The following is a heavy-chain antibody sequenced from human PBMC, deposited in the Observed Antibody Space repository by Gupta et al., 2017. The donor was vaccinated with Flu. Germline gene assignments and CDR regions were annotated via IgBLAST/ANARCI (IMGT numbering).Heavy chain of an antibody. J-gene: IGHJ4*02. CDR1: GFTFSSYG. D-gene: IGHD1-26*01. Sequence: QVQLVESGGGVVQPGRSLRLSCAASGFTFSSYGMHWVRQAPGKGLEWVAVISYDGSNKYYADSVKGRFTISRDNSKNTLYLQMNSLRAEDTAVYYCAKDLGGSYYGIGFDYWGQGTLVTVSS. V-gene: IGHV3-30*18. CDR2: ISYDGSNK. CDR3: AKDLGGSYYGIGFDY.